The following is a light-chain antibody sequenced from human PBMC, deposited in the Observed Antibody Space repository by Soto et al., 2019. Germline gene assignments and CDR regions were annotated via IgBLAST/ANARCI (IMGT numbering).Light chain of an antibody. J-gene: IGLJ2*01. CDR3: QPWGADSVI. V-gene: IGLV4-69*01. CDR1: SGHSSYA. CDR2: LNSDGSH. Sequence: QLVLTQSPSASASLGASVKLTCTLSSGHSSYALAWHQQQPAKGPRFLMKLNSDGSHSKGDGTSDRFAGSSSGAERYLPISSLQSEDEADYYWQPWGADSVIFGGGTKLTVL.